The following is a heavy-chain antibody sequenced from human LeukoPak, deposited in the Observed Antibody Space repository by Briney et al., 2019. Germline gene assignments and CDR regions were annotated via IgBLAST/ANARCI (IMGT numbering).Heavy chain of an antibody. V-gene: IGHV4-34*01. Sequence: PSETLSLTCAVYGGSFSGYYWSWIRQPPGKGLEWIGEINHSGSTNYNPSLKSRVTISVDTSKNQFSLKLSSVTAADTAVYYCATYSGSGIYYFDYWGQGTLVTVSS. CDR2: INHSGST. CDR3: ATYSGSGIYYFDY. J-gene: IGHJ4*02. CDR1: GGSFSGYY. D-gene: IGHD3-10*01.